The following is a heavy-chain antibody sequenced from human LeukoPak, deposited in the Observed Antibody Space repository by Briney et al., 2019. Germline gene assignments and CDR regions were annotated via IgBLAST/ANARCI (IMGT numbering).Heavy chain of an antibody. CDR1: VGTFINYA. J-gene: IGHJ4*02. Sequence: ASVTVSCKASVGTFINYAISWVRQAPGQGLEWMGGIIPIFGTANYAQKFQGRVTITADESTSTAYMELSSLRSEDTAVYYCARVDYYGSGSTGPLDYWGQGTLVTVSS. CDR2: IIPIFGTA. D-gene: IGHD3-10*01. V-gene: IGHV1-69*13. CDR3: ARVDYYGSGSTGPLDY.